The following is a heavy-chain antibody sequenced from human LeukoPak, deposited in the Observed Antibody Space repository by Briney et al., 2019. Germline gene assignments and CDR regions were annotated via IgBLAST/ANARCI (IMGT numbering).Heavy chain of an antibody. CDR2: TYSRSKWYN. V-gene: IGHV6-1*01. D-gene: IGHD5/OR15-5a*01. CDR1: GDTVSSNSAG. Sequence: SQTLSLTCAISGDTVSSNSAGWNWIRQSLSRGLEWLGRTYSRSKWYNDYAVSVKSRITINPDTSKNQFSLQLSSVTAADTAVYYCARDGPTWIQRLQTGHAFDIWGQGTMVTISS. CDR3: ARDGPTWIQRLQTGHAFDI. J-gene: IGHJ3*02.